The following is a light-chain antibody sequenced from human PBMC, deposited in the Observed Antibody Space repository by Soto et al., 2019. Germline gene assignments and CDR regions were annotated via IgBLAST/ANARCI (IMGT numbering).Light chain of an antibody. CDR1: QSVSNNY. CDR3: QQRSSWPFT. CDR2: GAS. Sequence: SALTQRLGTVSLTAGERGILSCRVSQSVSNNYLAWYQQKPGQAPRLLIYGASNRATGIPDRFSGSGSGTDFTLTISSLEPEDFAVYYCQQRSSWPFTFGPGTKVDI. J-gene: IGKJ3*01. V-gene: IGKV3-11*01.